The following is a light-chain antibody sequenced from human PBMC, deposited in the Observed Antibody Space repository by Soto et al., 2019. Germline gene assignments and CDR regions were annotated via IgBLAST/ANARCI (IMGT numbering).Light chain of an antibody. CDR1: SSDVGTYKY. CDR2: DIT. CDR3: SSYGGGDNLWL. J-gene: IGLJ2*01. Sequence: QSVLTQPPSASGSPGQSVTISCTGTSSDVGTYKYVSWYQQHPGKAPKLMIYDITKLPSGVPDRFSGSKSGNTASLTVYGLQADDEADYYCSSYGGGDNLWLFGGGTKLTV. V-gene: IGLV2-8*01.